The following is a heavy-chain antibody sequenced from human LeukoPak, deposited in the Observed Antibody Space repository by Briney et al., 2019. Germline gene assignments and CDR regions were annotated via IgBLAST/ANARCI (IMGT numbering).Heavy chain of an antibody. CDR3: ARDRSWELLPRDAFDL. CDR2: IEQDGSEK. Sequence: GGSLRLSCAVSGFTFSSYWMSWVRQAPGKGLEWVANIEQDGSEKYYVDSVKGRFTISRDNAKNSLYLQMNSLRAEDTAVYYCARDRSWELLPRDAFDLWGQGTMVTVSS. CDR1: GFTFSSYW. J-gene: IGHJ3*01. V-gene: IGHV3-7*01. D-gene: IGHD1-26*01.